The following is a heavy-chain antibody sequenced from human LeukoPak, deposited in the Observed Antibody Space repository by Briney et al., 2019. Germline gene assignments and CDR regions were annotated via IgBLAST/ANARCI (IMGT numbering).Heavy chain of an antibody. D-gene: IGHD1-14*01. CDR1: GYTFTSYA. CDR3: ARGGVVYRASANNWFDP. CDR2: IIPIFGTA. V-gene: IGHV1-69*13. Sequence: SVKVSCKASGYTFTSYAISWVRQAPGQGLEWMGGIIPIFGTANYAQKFQGRVTITADESTSTAYMELSSLRSEDTAVYYCARGGVVYRASANNWFDPWGQGTLVTVSS. J-gene: IGHJ5*02.